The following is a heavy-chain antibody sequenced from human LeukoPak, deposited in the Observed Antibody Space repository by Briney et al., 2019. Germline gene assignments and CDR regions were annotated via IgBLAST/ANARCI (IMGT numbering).Heavy chain of an antibody. D-gene: IGHD3-10*01. CDR2: IYFSET. CDR1: GASFSDSTYY. J-gene: IGHJ3*02. CDR3: ASPSKLVLSRGAFDI. V-gene: IGHV4-39*01. Sequence: SETLSPTCTVSGASFSDSTYYWAWFRQPPGKGLEWIASIYFSETKYNPSLKSRVTISGDTSKNQFSLKLTSVTATDTAVYYCASPSKLVLSRGAFDIWGQGTMVTVSA.